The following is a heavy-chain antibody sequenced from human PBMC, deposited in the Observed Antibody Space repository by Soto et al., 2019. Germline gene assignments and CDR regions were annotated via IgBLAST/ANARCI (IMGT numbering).Heavy chain of an antibody. CDR1: GDSISRKY. D-gene: IGHD4-17*01. V-gene: IGHV4-4*07. CDR2: IYTTGAT. CDR3: AMTVIAPSPYLDH. Sequence: QVQLQESGPGLVKPSETLSLTCSVSGDSISRKYWSWLRQPAGGGLDRIGRIYTTGATNYNSALKSRVSMSVDTSKIPFSLGLTSVTAADTAVYFCAMTVIAPSPYLDHWGQGLLVTVSS. J-gene: IGHJ4*02.